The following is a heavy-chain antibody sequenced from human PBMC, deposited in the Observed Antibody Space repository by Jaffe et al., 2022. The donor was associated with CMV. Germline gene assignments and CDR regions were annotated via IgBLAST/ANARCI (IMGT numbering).Heavy chain of an antibody. V-gene: IGHV5-10-1*03. D-gene: IGHD2-2*01. Sequence: EVQLVQSGAEVKKPGESLRISCKGSGYSFTSYWISWVRQMPGKGLEWMGRIDPSDSYTNYSPSFQGHVTISADKSISTAYLQWSSLKASDTAMYYCARVADPIVVVPAAIDYWGQGTLVTVSS. J-gene: IGHJ4*02. CDR3: ARVADPIVVVPAAIDY. CDR1: GYSFTSYW. CDR2: IDPSDSYT.